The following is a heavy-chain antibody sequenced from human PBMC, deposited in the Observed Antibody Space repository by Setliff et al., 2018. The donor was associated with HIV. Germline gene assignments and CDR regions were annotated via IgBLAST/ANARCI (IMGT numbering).Heavy chain of an antibody. CDR3: ARYNTGWYEAAFDV. Sequence: GGSLRLSCAASGFPFSDYYMSWMRQAPGKGLEWVSYISGRDTTIYYADSVKGRFTISRDNAKNSLYLQMNSLRAEDTAVYYCARYNTGWYEAAFDVWGQGTMVTVSS. D-gene: IGHD6-19*01. V-gene: IGHV3-11*04. CDR1: GFPFSDYY. J-gene: IGHJ3*01. CDR2: ISGRDTTI.